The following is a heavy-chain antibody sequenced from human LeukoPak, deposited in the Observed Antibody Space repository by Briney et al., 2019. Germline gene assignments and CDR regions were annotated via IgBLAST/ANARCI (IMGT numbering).Heavy chain of an antibody. CDR3: ARRAGNWFDP. CDR2: INHSGST. J-gene: IGHJ5*02. V-gene: IGHV4-34*01. CDR1: GGSFSGYY. Sequence: SETLSLTCAVYGGSFSGYYWSWIRQPPGKGLEWIGEINHSGSTNYNPSLKSRVTISVDTSKNQFSLKLSSVTAADTAVYYCARRAGNWFDPWGQGTLVTVSS. D-gene: IGHD3-10*01.